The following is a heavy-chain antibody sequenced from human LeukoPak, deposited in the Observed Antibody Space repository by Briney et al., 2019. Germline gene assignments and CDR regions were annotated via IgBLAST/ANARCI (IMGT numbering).Heavy chain of an antibody. Sequence: GGSLRLSCAASGFTFSRNAMQWVRQAPGKGLEWVALISYDGSNKYYADSMEGRFTISRDNSKNTLYLQMNSLRAEDTSVYYCASGGGITFGGIIAPGYWGQGTLVTVSS. CDR2: ISYDGSNK. CDR1: GFTFSRNA. V-gene: IGHV3-30-3*01. CDR3: ASGGGITFGGIIAPGY. D-gene: IGHD3-16*02. J-gene: IGHJ4*02.